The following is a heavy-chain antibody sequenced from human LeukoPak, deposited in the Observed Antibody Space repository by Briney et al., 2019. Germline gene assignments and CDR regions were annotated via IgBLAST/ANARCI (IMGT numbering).Heavy chain of an antibody. V-gene: IGHV3-33*01. Sequence: PGGSLRLSCAASGFTFSSYGMHWVRQASGKGLEWVAVIWYDGSNKYYADSVKGRFTTSRDNSKNTLYLQMNSLRAEDTAVYYCARDYYDSSGYPDYWGQGTLVTVSS. J-gene: IGHJ4*02. CDR3: ARDYYDSSGYPDY. CDR2: IWYDGSNK. D-gene: IGHD3-22*01. CDR1: GFTFSSYG.